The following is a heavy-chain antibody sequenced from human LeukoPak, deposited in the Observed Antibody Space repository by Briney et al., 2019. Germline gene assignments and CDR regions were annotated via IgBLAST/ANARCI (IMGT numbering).Heavy chain of an antibody. J-gene: IGHJ3*02. V-gene: IGHV5-51*01. CDR2: IYPGDSDT. D-gene: IGHD7-27*01. Sequence: GESLKISCKGAGYSFTSYWICWVRQMPGKGLEWMGIIYPGDSDTRYSPSFQGQVTISADKSISTANLQWSSLKASDTAMYYCARPQDFSLTGMNAFDIWGQGTMVTVSS. CDR1: GYSFTSYW. CDR3: ARPQDFSLTGMNAFDI.